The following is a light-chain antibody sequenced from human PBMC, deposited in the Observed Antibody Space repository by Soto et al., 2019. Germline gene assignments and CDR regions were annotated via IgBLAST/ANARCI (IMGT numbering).Light chain of an antibody. CDR1: QSISNW. CDR2: KAS. Sequence: DIQVTQSPSTLSASVGDRVTITCRASQSISNWLAWYQQKPGKAPKLLIYKASSLESGVPSRFSGSGSGTEFTLTISSLQPDDSATYYCQQYNSYETFGQGTKVDI. J-gene: IGKJ1*01. CDR3: QQYNSYET. V-gene: IGKV1-5*03.